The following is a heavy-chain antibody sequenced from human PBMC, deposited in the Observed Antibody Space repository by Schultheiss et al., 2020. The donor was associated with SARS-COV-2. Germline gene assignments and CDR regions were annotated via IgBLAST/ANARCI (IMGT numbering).Heavy chain of an antibody. J-gene: IGHJ2*01. V-gene: IGHV3-74*01. CDR2: INSYGSST. CDR1: GFTFSRYW. D-gene: IGHD2-15*01. Sequence: GESLKISCAASGFTFSRYWMHWVRQAPGKGLVWVSRINSYGSSTSYADSVKGRFTISRDNAKNTLYLQMNSLRAEDTAVYYCARSGGYCSGGSCYDWYFDFWGRGTLVTVSS. CDR3: ARSGGYCSGGSCYDWYFDF.